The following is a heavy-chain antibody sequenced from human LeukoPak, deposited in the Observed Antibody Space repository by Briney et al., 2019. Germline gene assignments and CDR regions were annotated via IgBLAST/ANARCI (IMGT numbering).Heavy chain of an antibody. J-gene: IGHJ3*02. CDR1: GGSISNYY. Sequence: SETLSLTCNVSGGSISNYYWSWIRQPAGKGLEWIGRFYARGNTNYNPSLKSRVTMSVDTSKNQLSLKLTSVTAADTAVYYCARELITKADAFDIWGQGTMVTVSS. V-gene: IGHV4-4*07. CDR3: ARELITKADAFDI. CDR2: FYARGNT. D-gene: IGHD1-20*01.